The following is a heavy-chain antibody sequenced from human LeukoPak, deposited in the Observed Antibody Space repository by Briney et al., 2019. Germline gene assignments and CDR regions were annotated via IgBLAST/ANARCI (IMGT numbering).Heavy chain of an antibody. Sequence: PGGSLRLSCSASGFTLTTFTMNWVRQAPEKGLEWVSSISSSSSYIYDADSVKGRFTISRDNAKNSLYLQMHSLRAEDTAVYYCARDSGYSFGFAYSHYGMDVWGQGTTATVSS. CDR2: ISSSSSYI. CDR1: GFTLTTFT. D-gene: IGHD5-18*01. V-gene: IGHV3-21*01. CDR3: ARDSGYSFGFAYSHYGMDV. J-gene: IGHJ6*02.